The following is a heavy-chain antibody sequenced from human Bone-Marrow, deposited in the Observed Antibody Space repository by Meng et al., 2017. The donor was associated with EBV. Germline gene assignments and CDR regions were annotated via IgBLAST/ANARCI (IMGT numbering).Heavy chain of an antibody. D-gene: IGHD5/OR15-5a*01. CDR3: ARPFPSIVSPRLDPFGD. CDR1: GCSIRSFYS. CDR2: VHYSGST. V-gene: IGHV4-39*01. Sequence: LRRQGVGPGQVLPRVTLSLTCTVSGCSIRSFYSWGWIRQPPGRGLEWIGGVHYSGSTYYSPSLKSRITVSVDTSTNQFSLRLTSVTSADTAVYYCARPFPSIVSPRLDPFGDWGQGTLVTVSS. J-gene: IGHJ4*02.